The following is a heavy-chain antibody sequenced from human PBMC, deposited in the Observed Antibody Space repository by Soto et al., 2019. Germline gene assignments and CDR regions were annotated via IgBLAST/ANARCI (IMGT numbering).Heavy chain of an antibody. CDR2: INSDGSGT. J-gene: IGHJ3*02. CDR1: GFTFSSYW. Sequence: PGGSLRLSCAASGFTFSSYWMHWVRQAPGKGLVWVSHINSDGSGTTYADSVKGRFTISRDNSRNTLFLQMNSLRAEDTAVYYCARGSGAYYYDSSGYFRGDDAFDIWGQGTMVTVSS. D-gene: IGHD3-22*01. V-gene: IGHV3-74*01. CDR3: ARGSGAYYYDSSGYFRGDDAFDI.